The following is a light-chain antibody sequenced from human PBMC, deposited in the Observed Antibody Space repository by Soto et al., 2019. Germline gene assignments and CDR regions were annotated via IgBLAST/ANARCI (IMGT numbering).Light chain of an antibody. CDR3: WSLGWFT. J-gene: IGKJ3*01. CDR1: HSLVHSAGNTS. V-gene: IGKV2-24*01. CDR2: EIS. Sequence: IVVTQTPLSSPVTLGQPASFSCRSIHSLVHSAGNTSLSWLQQRPGQPPRVLIYEISNRFSGVPDRFSGSGAGTDLTLKIRRAEAENVGLINRWSLGWFTFGPGTTVDIK.